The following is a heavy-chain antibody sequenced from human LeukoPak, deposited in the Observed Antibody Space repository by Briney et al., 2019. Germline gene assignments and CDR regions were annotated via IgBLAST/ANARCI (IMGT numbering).Heavy chain of an antibody. V-gene: IGHV3-7*04. CDR3: ARDRLYSAFDI. Sequence: GGSLRLSCAASGFTFSRSWIGWVRQAPGKGPEWVASTNEDGSEKYYVDSVRGRFTISRDNAKNSLYLQMYSLRAEDTAVYYCARDRLYSAFDIWGQGTWSPSLQ. J-gene: IGHJ3*02. CDR1: GFTFSRSW. D-gene: IGHD2-15*01. CDR2: TNEDGSEK.